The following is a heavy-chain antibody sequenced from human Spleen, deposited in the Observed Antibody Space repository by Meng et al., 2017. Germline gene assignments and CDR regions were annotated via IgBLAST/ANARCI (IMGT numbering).Heavy chain of an antibody. J-gene: IGHJ5*02. CDR3: ARECRVGIAAAGIPSLDWFDH. V-gene: IGHV1-3*01. CDR2: INAGNGNT. Sequence: ASVKVSCKASGYTFTSYAMHWVRQAPGQRLEWMGWINAGNGNTKYSQKFQGRVTITRDTSASTAYMELSSLRSEDTAVYYCARECRVGIAAAGIPSLDWFDHWGQGTLVTVSS. CDR1: GYTFTSYA. D-gene: IGHD6-13*01.